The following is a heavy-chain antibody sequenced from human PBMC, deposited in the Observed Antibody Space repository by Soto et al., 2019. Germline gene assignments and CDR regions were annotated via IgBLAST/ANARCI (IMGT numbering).Heavy chain of an antibody. Sequence: PSETLSLTCAVSGGSISSTNWWSWVRQPPGKGLEWIGEIYHSGSTNYNPSLKSRVTISVDKSKNQFSLKLSSVTAADTAVYYCARAPYGYNLFDPWGQGTLVTVSS. CDR2: IYHSGST. CDR1: GGSISSTNW. D-gene: IGHD3-10*01. J-gene: IGHJ5*02. CDR3: ARAPYGYNLFDP. V-gene: IGHV4-4*02.